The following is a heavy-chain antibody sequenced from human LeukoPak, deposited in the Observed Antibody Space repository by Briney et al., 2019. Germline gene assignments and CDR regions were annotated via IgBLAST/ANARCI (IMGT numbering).Heavy chain of an antibody. Sequence: PGGSLRLSCAASGFTFSSYTMNWVRQALGKGLEWVSSISASSSYIYYADSVKGRFTISRDNAKNSLYLQMNSLRAEDTAVYYCARDPAASTHYDFWSGYSHSDYWGQGTLVTVSS. J-gene: IGHJ4*02. CDR3: ARDPAASTHYDFWSGYSHSDY. CDR2: ISASSSYI. CDR1: GFTFSSYT. V-gene: IGHV3-21*01. D-gene: IGHD3-3*01.